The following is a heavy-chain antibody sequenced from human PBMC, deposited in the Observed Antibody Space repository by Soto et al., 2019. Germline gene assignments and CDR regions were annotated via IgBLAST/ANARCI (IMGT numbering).Heavy chain of an antibody. CDR1: GGTFSSYT. CDR3: ARVGHYYYYGMDV. J-gene: IGHJ6*02. Sequence: QVQMVQSGAEVKKPGSSVKVSCKASGGTFSSYTISWVRQAPGQGLEWMGRIIPILGIANYAQKFQGRVTITEDKSTSTAYMELSSLRSEDTAVYYCARVGHYYYYGMDVWGQGTTVTVSS. V-gene: IGHV1-69*02. CDR2: IIPILGIA.